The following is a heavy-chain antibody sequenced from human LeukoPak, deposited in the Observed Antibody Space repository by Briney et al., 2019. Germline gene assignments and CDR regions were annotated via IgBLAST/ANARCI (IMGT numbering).Heavy chain of an antibody. CDR3: ARGIYGGNPFDY. J-gene: IGHJ4*02. D-gene: IGHD4-23*01. CDR1: GFTFSNYW. Sequence: GGSLRLSCAASGFTFSNYWMTWVRRAPGKGLEWVANIRPDGSVIHYVDSVKGRFTISRDSAKNSLYLQMNSLRAEDTAVYYCARGIYGGNPFDYWGQGTLVTVSS. CDR2: IRPDGSVI. V-gene: IGHV3-7*03.